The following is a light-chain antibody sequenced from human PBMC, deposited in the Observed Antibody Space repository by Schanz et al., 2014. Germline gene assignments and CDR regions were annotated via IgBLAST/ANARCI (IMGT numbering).Light chain of an antibody. J-gene: IGLJ3*02. CDR2: DVN. V-gene: IGLV2-11*01. Sequence: QSALTQPRSVSGSPGQSVTISCTGTNSDVGRYNYVSWYQQIPGKAPKFMIYDVNKRPSGVPDRFSGSKSGTSPSLAITGLQAEDEADYYCQSYDSSLSAWVFGGGTKLTVL. CDR3: QSYDSSLSAWV. CDR1: NSDVGRYNY.